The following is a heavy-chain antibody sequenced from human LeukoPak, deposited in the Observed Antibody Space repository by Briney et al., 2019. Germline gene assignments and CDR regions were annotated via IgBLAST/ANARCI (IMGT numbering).Heavy chain of an antibody. D-gene: IGHD3-3*01. V-gene: IGHV3-74*01. CDR3: ARAGTGYYDFWSGYYTSVYFDY. J-gene: IGHJ4*02. CDR1: GFTFSSYW. CDR2: INSDGSST. Sequence: GGSLRLSCAASGFTFSSYWMHWVRQAPEKGLVWVSRINSDGSSTSYADSVKGRFTISRDNAKNTLYLQMNSLRAEDTAVYYCARAGTGYYDFWSGYYTSVYFDYWGQGTLVTVSS.